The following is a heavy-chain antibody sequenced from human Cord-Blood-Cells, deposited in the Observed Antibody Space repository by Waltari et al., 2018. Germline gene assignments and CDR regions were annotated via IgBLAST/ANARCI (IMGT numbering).Heavy chain of an antibody. Sequence: QVQLVQSGAEVKKPGSSVKVSCTASGGTFSSSAISWVRQDPEQGLECMGGIIRIFGTANYARKFHGRVTITADESTSTAYMELSSLISEDTAVYYCAIEGSGWIDPWGQGTLVTVSS. V-gene: IGHV1-69*01. J-gene: IGHJ5*02. CDR2: IIRIFGTA. CDR3: AIEGSGWIDP. D-gene: IGHD6-19*01. CDR1: GGTFSSSA.